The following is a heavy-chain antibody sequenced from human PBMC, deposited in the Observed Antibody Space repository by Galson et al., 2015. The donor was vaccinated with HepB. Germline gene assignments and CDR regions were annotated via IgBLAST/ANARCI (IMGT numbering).Heavy chain of an antibody. CDR3: VRLGATDR. V-gene: IGHV3-21*01. CDR2: ISSNSYYI. D-gene: IGHD1-26*01. Sequence: SLRLSCAASGFAFSSYTMNWVRQAPGKGLEWVSSISSNSYYIYYADSVKGRFTISRDNAKNSLYLQMNSLRAEDTAVYYCVRLGATDRWGQGTLVTVSS. CDR1: GFAFSSYT. J-gene: IGHJ4*02.